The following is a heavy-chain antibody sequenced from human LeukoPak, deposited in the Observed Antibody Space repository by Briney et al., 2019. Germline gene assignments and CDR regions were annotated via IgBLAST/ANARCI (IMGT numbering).Heavy chain of an antibody. Sequence: GGSLRLSCTVSGFTVSSNSMSWVRQAPGKGLEWVSFIYSGTIHYSDSVKGRFTISRDNSKNTLYLQMNSLRAEDTAVYYCARADYGNNWFDPWGQGTLVTVSS. V-gene: IGHV3-53*01. J-gene: IGHJ5*02. CDR3: ARADYGNNWFDP. CDR2: IYSGTI. CDR1: GFTVSSNS. D-gene: IGHD4-17*01.